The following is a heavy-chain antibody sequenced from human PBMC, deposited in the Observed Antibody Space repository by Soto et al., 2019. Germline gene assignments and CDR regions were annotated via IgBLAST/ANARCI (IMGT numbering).Heavy chain of an antibody. J-gene: IGHJ4*02. V-gene: IGHV3-7*01. Sequence: GSLRLSCAASGFTFSSYWMSWVRQAPGKGLEWVANIKQDGSEEYYVDSVKGRFTISRDNAKNSLYLQMNSLRAEDTAVYYCARGGYLGGSSGYYTDYWGQGTLVTVSS. CDR1: GFTFSSYW. D-gene: IGHD3-22*01. CDR2: IKQDGSEE. CDR3: ARGGYLGGSSGYYTDY.